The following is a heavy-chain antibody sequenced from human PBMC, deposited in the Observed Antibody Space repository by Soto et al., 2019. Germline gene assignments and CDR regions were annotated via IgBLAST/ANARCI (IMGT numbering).Heavy chain of an antibody. V-gene: IGHV1-8*01. CDR1: GYTFTSYD. CDR3: ARAYIWGSYRYFDY. J-gene: IGHJ4*02. CDR2: VNPNSGNT. Sequence: ASVKLSCKASGYTFTSYDINWVRQATGQGLEWMGWVNPNSGNTGYAQKFQGRVTMTRNTSISTAYMELSSLRSEDTSVYYCARAYIWGSYRYFDYWGQGTLVTVSS. D-gene: IGHD3-16*02.